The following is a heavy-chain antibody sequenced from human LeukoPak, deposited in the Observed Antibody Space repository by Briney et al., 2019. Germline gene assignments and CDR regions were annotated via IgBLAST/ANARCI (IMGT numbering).Heavy chain of an antibody. CDR3: ARTGYYDSSGYYPIYHWFDP. Sequence: PSETLSLTCAVSGGSISSSNWWSWVRQPPGKGLEWIGEIYHSGSTNYNPSLKSRVTISVDKSKNQFSLKLSSVTAADTAVYYCARTGYYDSSGYYPIYHWFDPWGQGTLVTVSS. CDR2: IYHSGST. V-gene: IGHV4-4*02. CDR1: GGSISSSNW. J-gene: IGHJ5*02. D-gene: IGHD3-22*01.